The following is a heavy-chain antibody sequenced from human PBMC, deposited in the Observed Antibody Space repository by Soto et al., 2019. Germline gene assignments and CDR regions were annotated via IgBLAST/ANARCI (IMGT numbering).Heavy chain of an antibody. CDR3: ARDNLEYQLLPYLNSFDP. V-gene: IGHV1-3*01. CDR2: INAGNGNT. D-gene: IGHD2-2*01. Sequence: QVQLVQSGAEVKKPGASVKVSCKASGYTFTSYAMHWVRQAPGQRLEWMGWINAGNGNTKYSQKFQGRVTITRDTSASTAYMELSSLSPEDTAVYYCARDNLEYQLLPYLNSFDPWGQGTLVTVSS. J-gene: IGHJ5*02. CDR1: GYTFTSYA.